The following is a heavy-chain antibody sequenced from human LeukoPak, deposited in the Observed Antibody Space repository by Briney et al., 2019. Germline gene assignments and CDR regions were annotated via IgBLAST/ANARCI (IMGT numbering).Heavy chain of an antibody. D-gene: IGHD4-23*01. CDR1: GGSISSYY. CDR3: ARDPHYGGNFDY. V-gene: IGHV4-59*01. J-gene: IGHJ4*02. CDR2: IYYSGST. Sequence: SETLSLTCTVSGGSISSYYWSWIRQPPGKGLEWIGYIYYSGSTNYNPSLKSRVTISVDTSKNQFSLKLGSVTAADTAVYYCARDPHYGGNFDYWGQGTLVTVSS.